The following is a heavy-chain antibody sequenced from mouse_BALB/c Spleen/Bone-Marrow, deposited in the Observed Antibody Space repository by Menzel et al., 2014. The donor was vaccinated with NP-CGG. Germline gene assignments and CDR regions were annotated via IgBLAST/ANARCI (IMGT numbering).Heavy chain of an antibody. Sequence: EVKLVESGGGLVRPGGSLRLSCATSGFTFTDYYMNWVRQPPGKALEWLVFIRNRANGYTTEYSASVKGRFTISRDNSQSILYLQMNTLRAEDSATYYCARDMGGLLFDYWGQGTTLTVSS. J-gene: IGHJ2*01. CDR2: IRNRANGYTT. D-gene: IGHD1-1*01. CDR1: GFTFTDYY. V-gene: IGHV7-3*02. CDR3: ARDMGGLLFDY.